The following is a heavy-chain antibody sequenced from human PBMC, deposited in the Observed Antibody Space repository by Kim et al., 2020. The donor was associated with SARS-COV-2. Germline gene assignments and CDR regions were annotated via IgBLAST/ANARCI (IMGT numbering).Heavy chain of an antibody. J-gene: IGHJ4*01. CDR1: GGSFSGYY. CDR3: AREGPCSGGSCYLPFDY. CDR2: INHSGST. D-gene: IGHD2-15*01. Sequence: SQTLSLTCVVYGGSFSGYYWSWIRQPPGKGLEWIGEINHSGSTNYNPSLKSRVTISVDTSKNQFSLKLSSVTAADTAVYYCAREGPCSGGSCYLPFDYWG. V-gene: IGHV4-34*01.